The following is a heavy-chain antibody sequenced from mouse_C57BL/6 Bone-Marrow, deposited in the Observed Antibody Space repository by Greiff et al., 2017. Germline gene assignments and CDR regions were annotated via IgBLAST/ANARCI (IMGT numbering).Heavy chain of an antibody. D-gene: IGHD2-4*01. CDR1: GFSLTSYG. CDR2: IGSGGST. J-gene: IGHJ2*01. Sequence: VKLMESGPGLVQPSQSLSITCTVSGFSLTSYGVHWVRQSPGKGLEWLGVIGSGGSTDYNAAFISRLGISKYNAKSQGVFKMNSLQADDTAIYYCAREGLRRWVFYFDYWGQGTTLTVSS. V-gene: IGHV2-2*01. CDR3: AREGLRRWVFYFDY.